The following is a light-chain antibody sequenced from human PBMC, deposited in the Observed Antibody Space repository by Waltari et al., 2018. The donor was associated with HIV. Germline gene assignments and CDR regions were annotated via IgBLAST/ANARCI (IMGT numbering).Light chain of an antibody. V-gene: IGLV1-51*02. Sequence: QSVLTQPPSVSAAPGQKVTISCSGSSSNIGTNYVTWYQQIPGTAPKLLIYENNKRPSGIPDRFSGSRSDTSATRGITGLQTGDEADYYCGTWDSSLSVGGVFGGGTKLTVL. J-gene: IGLJ2*01. CDR2: ENN. CDR3: GTWDSSLSVGGV. CDR1: SSNIGTNY.